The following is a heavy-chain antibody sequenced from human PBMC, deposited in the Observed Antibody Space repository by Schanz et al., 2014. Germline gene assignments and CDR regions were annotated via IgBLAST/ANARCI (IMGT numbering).Heavy chain of an antibody. CDR1: GITFSGYS. J-gene: IGHJ4*02. Sequence: EVQLLESGGGLAQPGGSLRLSCAASGITFSGYSMNWVRQAPGKGLEWVANIKQDGSEKYYVDSVKGRFTISRDNAKNSLYLQMNSLRAEDTAVYYCIPMSIAAHWGQGTLVTVSS. CDR2: IKQDGSEK. D-gene: IGHD6-6*01. V-gene: IGHV3-7*01. CDR3: IPMSIAAH.